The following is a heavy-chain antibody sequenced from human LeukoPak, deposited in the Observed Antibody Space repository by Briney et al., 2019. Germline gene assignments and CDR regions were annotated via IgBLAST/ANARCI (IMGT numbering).Heavy chain of an antibody. D-gene: IGHD5-18*01. J-gene: IGHJ4*02. CDR1: GFTFSSYA. Sequence: QPGGSLRLSCAASGFTFSSYAMHWVRQAPGKGLEWVAVISYDGSNKYYADSVKGRFTISRDNSKNTLYLQMNSLRAEDTAVYYSARDFWEYSYGYKDYWGQGTLVTVSS. CDR3: ARDFWEYSYGYKDY. V-gene: IGHV3-30*04. CDR2: ISYDGSNK.